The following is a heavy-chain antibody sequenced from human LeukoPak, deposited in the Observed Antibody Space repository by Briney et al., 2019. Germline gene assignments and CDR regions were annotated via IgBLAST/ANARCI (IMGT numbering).Heavy chain of an antibody. CDR1: GFTFNSYG. Sequence: GGSLRLSCAASGFTFNSYGMHWVRQVPGKGLGGGALISYDGSNKHYADSVKGRFTISRDNSKNTLYLQMNSLRAEDTAVYYCARAHLSSSSTDYMEVWGKGTTVTVSS. J-gene: IGHJ6*03. V-gene: IGHV3-30*03. CDR3: ARAHLSSSSTDYMEV. CDR2: ISYDGSNK. D-gene: IGHD6-6*01.